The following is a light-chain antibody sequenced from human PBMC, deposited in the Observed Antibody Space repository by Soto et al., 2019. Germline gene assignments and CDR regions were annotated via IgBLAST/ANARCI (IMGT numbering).Light chain of an antibody. CDR2: WGS. J-gene: IGKJ1*01. CDR3: MQALQAPWT. Sequence: DIVMTQSPLSLPVTPGEPASISCRSSQSLLHSHGYHYLDWYLQQAGQSQXLLIHWGSNRDSGVPDRFSGSGSGTDVTLKISRVEAEDVGVYYCMQALQAPWTFGQGTKWIS. V-gene: IGKV2-28*01. CDR1: QSLLHSHGYHY.